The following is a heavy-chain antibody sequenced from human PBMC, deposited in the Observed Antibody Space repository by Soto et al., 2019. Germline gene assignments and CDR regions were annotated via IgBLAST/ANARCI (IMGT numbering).Heavy chain of an antibody. J-gene: IGHJ5*02. V-gene: IGHV2-26*01. D-gene: IGHD2-2*02. Sequence: SGPTLVNPTETLTLTCTVSGFSLSNPQMGVSWIRQPPGKAPEWLAHIFSDDEFSYSTSLKSRLIISKDTSKSQVVLTMANMEPVDSATFYCAGIMGDAVGEPDAIYYFDQWGQGTQVTVSS. CDR3: AGIMGDAVGEPDAIYYFDQ. CDR1: GFSLSNPQMG. CDR2: IFSDDEF.